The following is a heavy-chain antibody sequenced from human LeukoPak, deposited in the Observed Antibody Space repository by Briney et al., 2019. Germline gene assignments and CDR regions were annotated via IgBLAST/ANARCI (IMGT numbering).Heavy chain of an antibody. CDR3: ARGGVTIFGVAQKPFDY. J-gene: IGHJ4*02. CDR1: GGSISSYY. CDR2: IYYSGST. D-gene: IGHD3-3*01. V-gene: IGHV4-59*13. Sequence: SETLSLTCTVSGGSISSYYWSWIRQPPGKGLEWIGCIYYSGSTNYNPSLKSRVTISVDTSKNQFSLKLSSVTAADTAVYYCARGGVTIFGVAQKPFDYWGQGTLVTVSS.